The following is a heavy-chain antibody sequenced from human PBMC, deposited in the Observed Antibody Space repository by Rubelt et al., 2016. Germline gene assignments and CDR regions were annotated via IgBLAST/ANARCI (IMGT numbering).Heavy chain of an antibody. Sequence: EVQLLESGGGLVQPGGSLRLSCAASGFTFSSYAMSWVRQAPGKGLEWVSAISGSGGSTYYADSVRGRFTIARDNSRNTLHLQMNSLRAEDTAVYYCAREDELMVGAMGLDYWGQGTLVTVSS. J-gene: IGHJ4*02. CDR3: AREDELMVGAMGLDY. CDR2: ISGSGGST. V-gene: IGHV3-23*01. D-gene: IGHD1-26*01. CDR1: GFTFSSYA.